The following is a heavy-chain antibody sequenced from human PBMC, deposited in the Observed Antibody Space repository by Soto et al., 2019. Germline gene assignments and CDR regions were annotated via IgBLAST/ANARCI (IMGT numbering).Heavy chain of an antibody. J-gene: IGHJ4*02. Sequence: ASVKVSCKASGYTFTSYAMHWVRQAPGQGLEWMGWINPNSGGTNYAQKFQGRVTMTRDTSISTAYMELSRLRSDDTAVYYCARAKYDYVWGSSQNYFDYWGQGTLVTVSS. CDR2: INPNSGGT. CDR3: ARAKYDYVWGSSQNYFDY. CDR1: GYTFTSYA. V-gene: IGHV1-2*02. D-gene: IGHD3-16*01.